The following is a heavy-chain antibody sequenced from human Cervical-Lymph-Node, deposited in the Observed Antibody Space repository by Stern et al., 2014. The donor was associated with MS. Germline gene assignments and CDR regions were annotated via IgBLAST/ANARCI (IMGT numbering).Heavy chain of an antibody. J-gene: IGHJ5*02. D-gene: IGHD6-19*01. V-gene: IGHV1-69*01. CDR1: GGTFSSYA. Sequence: QVQLVQSGAEVKKPGSSVKVSCKASGGTFSSYAISWVRQAPGQGLEWMGGIIPIFGTANYAQKFQGRVTITADESTSTAYMELSSLRSEDTAVYYCARDLPYSSGFSLGGFDPWGQGTLVTVSS. CDR2: IIPIFGTA. CDR3: ARDLPYSSGFSLGGFDP.